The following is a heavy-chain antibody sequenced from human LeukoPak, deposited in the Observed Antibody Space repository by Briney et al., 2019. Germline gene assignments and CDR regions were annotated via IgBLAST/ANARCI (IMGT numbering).Heavy chain of an antibody. V-gene: IGHV3-21*04. CDR2: ISSSSSYI. CDR3: AKDRLLASSGAAGNPFYYFDY. CDR1: GFTFSSYS. D-gene: IGHD6-19*01. J-gene: IGHJ4*02. Sequence: GGSLRLSCAASGFTFSSYSMNWVRQAPGKGLEWVSSISSSSSYIYYADSVKGRFTISRDNAKNSLYLQMNSLRAEDTAVYYCAKDRLLASSGAAGNPFYYFDYWGQGTLVTVSS.